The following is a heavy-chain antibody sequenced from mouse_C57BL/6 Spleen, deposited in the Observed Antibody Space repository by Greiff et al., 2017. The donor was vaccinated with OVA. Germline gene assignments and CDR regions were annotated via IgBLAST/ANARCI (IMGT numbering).Heavy chain of an antibody. CDR1: GYAFSSSW. J-gene: IGHJ2*01. CDR3: ARSSSGYGFDY. CDR2: IYPGDGDT. V-gene: IGHV1-82*01. Sequence: VQLQQSGPELVKPGASVKISCKASGYAFSSSWMNWVKQRPGKGLEWIGRIYPGDGDTNYNGKFKGKATLTADKSSSTAYRQLSSLTSEDSAVYFCARSSSGYGFDYWGQGTTLTVSS. D-gene: IGHD3-2*02.